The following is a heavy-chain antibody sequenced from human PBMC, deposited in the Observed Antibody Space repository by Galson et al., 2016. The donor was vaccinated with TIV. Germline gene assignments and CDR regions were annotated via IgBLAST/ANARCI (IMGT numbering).Heavy chain of an antibody. CDR1: GFIFSNAW. CDR3: TTELGYCSGGYCYYFDY. V-gene: IGHV3-15*01. D-gene: IGHD2-15*01. CDR2: IKSNFDGGTT. Sequence: SLRLSCAASGFIFSNAWMSWVRRAPGKGLECVGRIKSNFDGGTTDYAEPVKGRFTISRHDSKNTLYLQMNRLKTEDTAVYYCTTELGYCSGGYCYYFDYWGQGTLVTVPS. J-gene: IGHJ4*02.